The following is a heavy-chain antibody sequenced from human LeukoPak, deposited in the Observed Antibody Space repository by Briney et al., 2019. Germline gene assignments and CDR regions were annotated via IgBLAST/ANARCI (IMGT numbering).Heavy chain of an antibody. D-gene: IGHD4-23*01. J-gene: IGHJ6*03. CDR1: GFTFDDYA. CDR3: AKDSNYGGRYYYYMDV. CDR2: VSCNSGII. Sequence: GGSLRFSCAASGFTFDDYAMHWDRQAPGQGREWGLGVSCNSGIIGYADSVKGRFTIGRDNAKNSLYLQMNSLRAEDTAVYYCAKDSNYGGRYYYYMDVWGKGTTVTVSS. V-gene: IGHV3-9*01.